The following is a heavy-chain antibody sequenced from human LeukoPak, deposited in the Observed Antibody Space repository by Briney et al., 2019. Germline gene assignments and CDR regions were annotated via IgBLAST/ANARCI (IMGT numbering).Heavy chain of an antibody. Sequence: PGGSLRLSCAASGFTFSSYGMHWVRQAPGKGLEWVAVISYDGSNKYYSDSVRARFTISRDNSKNTLYLQMNSLRAEDTAVYYCVKAPGEMATMWLHDFDYWGPGTLVAVCS. CDR2: ISYDGSNK. CDR1: GFTFSSYG. D-gene: IGHD5-24*01. V-gene: IGHV3-30*18. CDR3: VKAPGEMATMWLHDFDY. J-gene: IGHJ4*02.